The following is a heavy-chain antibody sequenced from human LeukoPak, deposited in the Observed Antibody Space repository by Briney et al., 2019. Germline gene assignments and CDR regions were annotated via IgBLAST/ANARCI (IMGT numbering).Heavy chain of an antibody. Sequence: GGSLRLSCAASGFTFTSYWIGWVRQMPGKGLEWMGIIYPGDSDTRYSPSFQGQVTISADKSISTAYLQWSSLKASDTAMYYCARSIQLWSLDYWGQGTLVTVSS. V-gene: IGHV5-51*01. CDR1: GFTFTSYW. CDR2: IYPGDSDT. D-gene: IGHD5-18*01. CDR3: ARSIQLWSLDY. J-gene: IGHJ4*02.